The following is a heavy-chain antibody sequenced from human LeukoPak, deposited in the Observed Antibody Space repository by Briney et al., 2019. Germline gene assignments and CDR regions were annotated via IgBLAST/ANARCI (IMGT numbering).Heavy chain of an antibody. CDR2: ISSSGSTI. CDR1: GFTFSDYY. J-gene: IGHJ4*02. V-gene: IGHV3-11*01. Sequence: GGPLRLSCAASGFTFSDYYMSWIRQAPGKGLEWVSYISSSGSTIYYADSVKGRFTISRDNAKNSLFLQMNSLRAEDTALYYCAKEGARLGIAASGPFDYWGQGTLVTVSS. D-gene: IGHD6-13*01. CDR3: AKEGARLGIAASGPFDY.